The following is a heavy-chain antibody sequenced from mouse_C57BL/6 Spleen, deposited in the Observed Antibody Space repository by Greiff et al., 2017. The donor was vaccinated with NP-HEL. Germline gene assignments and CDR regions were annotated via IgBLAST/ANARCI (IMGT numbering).Heavy chain of an antibody. CDR2: INPSNGGT. D-gene: IGHD3-2*02. Sequence: QVQLQQPGTELVKPGASVKLSCKASGYTFTSYWMHWVKQRPGQGLEWIGNINPSNGGTNYNEKFKSKATLTVDKSSSTAYLQLSSLTSEDSAVYCCASDSSGPLYAMDYWGQGTSVTVSS. CDR1: GYTFTSYW. CDR3: ASDSSGPLYAMDY. V-gene: IGHV1-53*01. J-gene: IGHJ4*01.